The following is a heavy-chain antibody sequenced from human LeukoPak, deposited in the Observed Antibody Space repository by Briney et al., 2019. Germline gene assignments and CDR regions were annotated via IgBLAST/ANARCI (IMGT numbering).Heavy chain of an antibody. CDR3: AREYSSSSGRRAFDF. J-gene: IGHJ3*01. Sequence: SETLSLTCTVSGGSISSYYWSWIRQPPEKGLEWIGYIYYSGSTNYNPSLKSRVTTLVDTSKNQFSLRLSSVTAADTAVYYCAREYSSSSGRRAFDFWGQGTMVTVSS. CDR1: GGSISSYY. V-gene: IGHV4-59*08. CDR2: IYYSGST. D-gene: IGHD6-6*01.